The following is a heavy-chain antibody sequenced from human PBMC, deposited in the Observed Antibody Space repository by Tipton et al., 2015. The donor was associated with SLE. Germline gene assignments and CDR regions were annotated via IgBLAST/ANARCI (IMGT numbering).Heavy chain of an antibody. CDR1: GFTFSSYW. CDR2: INSDGSST. J-gene: IGHJ3*02. Sequence: SLRLSCAASGFTFSSYWMHWVRQAPGKGLVWVSRINSDGSSTSYADSVKGRFTISRDNAKNTLYLQMNSLRAEDTAVYYCARDWRYYDSSGYYYAAFDIWGQGTMVTVSS. CDR3: ARDWRYYDSSGYYYAAFDI. D-gene: IGHD3-22*01. V-gene: IGHV3-74*01.